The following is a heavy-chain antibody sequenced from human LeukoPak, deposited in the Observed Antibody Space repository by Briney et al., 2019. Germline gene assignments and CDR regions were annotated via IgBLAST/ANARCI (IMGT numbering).Heavy chain of an antibody. Sequence: SVKLSCKASVYTFTSDGISWVRQAPGQGLEWMVWISAYNGNTNYAQKLQGRVTMTTDTSTSTGYMELRSLRSDDTAVYYCARDAGEDIVVVPAAMELGGDFDYWGQGTLVTVSS. CDR3: ARDAGEDIVVVPAAMELGGDFDY. J-gene: IGHJ4*02. V-gene: IGHV1-18*01. CDR2: ISAYNGNT. CDR1: VYTFTSDG. D-gene: IGHD2-2*01.